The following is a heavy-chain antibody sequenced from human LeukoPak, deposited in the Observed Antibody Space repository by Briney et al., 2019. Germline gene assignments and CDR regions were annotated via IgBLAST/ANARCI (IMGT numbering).Heavy chain of an antibody. J-gene: IGHJ4*02. CDR2: ISSSSSYI. Sequence: GGSLRLSCAASGFTYSSYSMNWVRQAPGKGREWVSSISSSSSYIYYAESVKGRFTISRDNAKNSLYLQMNSLRAEDTAVYYCARGRIAAAATLFYRGQGTLVTVSS. CDR3: ARGRIAAAATLFY. V-gene: IGHV3-21*01. D-gene: IGHD6-13*01. CDR1: GFTYSSYS.